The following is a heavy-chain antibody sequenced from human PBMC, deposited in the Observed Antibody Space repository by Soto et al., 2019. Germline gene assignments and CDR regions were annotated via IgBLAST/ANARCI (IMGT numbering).Heavy chain of an antibody. Sequence: GGSLRLSCAASGLTFSSHGMSWVRQAPGKGLEWVSTVSYSGGSTYYADSVKGRFTISRDNSKSTLYLQMNNLRSEDTAVYYCSKDKTGAGDYWGQGTLVTVSS. CDR1: GLTFSSHG. CDR2: VSYSGGST. CDR3: SKDKTGAGDY. V-gene: IGHV3-23*01. J-gene: IGHJ4*02. D-gene: IGHD1-1*01.